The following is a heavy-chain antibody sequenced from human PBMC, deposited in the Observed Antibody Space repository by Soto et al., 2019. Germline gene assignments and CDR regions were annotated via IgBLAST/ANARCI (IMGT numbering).Heavy chain of an antibody. V-gene: IGHV1-3*05. CDR3: ACGSGPMIDWH. CDR2: INAGNGNT. Sequence: QVQLVQSGAEEKKPGASVKVSCKTSGYTFTSYAMHWVRQAPGQRLEWMGWINAGNGNTKYSQKIQGRVTITRDTSASAAYMELSRLIAEDAAVYYYACGSGPMIDWHWGQGTLVTVSS. D-gene: IGHD3-22*01. CDR1: GYTFTSYA. J-gene: IGHJ4*02.